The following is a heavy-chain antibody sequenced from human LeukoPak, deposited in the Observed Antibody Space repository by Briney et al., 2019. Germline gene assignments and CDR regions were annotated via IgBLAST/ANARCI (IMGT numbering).Heavy chain of an antibody. V-gene: IGHV1-69*06. CDR1: GGTFSSYA. CDR2: IIPIFGTA. J-gene: IGHJ3*02. CDR3: ARDLVKEWELRLMVRAFDI. D-gene: IGHD1-26*01. Sequence: SVKVSCKASGGTFSSYAISWVRQAPGQGLEWMGGIIPIFGTANYAQKFQGRVTITADKSTSTAYMELSSLRSEDTAVYYCARDLVKEWELRLMVRAFDIWGQGTMVTVSS.